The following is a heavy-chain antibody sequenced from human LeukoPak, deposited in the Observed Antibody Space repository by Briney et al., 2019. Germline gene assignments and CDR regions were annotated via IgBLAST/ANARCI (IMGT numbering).Heavy chain of an antibody. Sequence: GGSLRLSCAASGFTFSSYWMSWVRQAPGKGLEWVANIKQDGSEKYYVDSVKGRFTISRDNAKNSLYLQMNSLRAEDTAVYYCARALYYYDSSGYLVSRPLDYWGQGALVTVSS. CDR3: ARALYYYDSSGYLVSRPLDY. CDR1: GFTFSSYW. J-gene: IGHJ4*02. D-gene: IGHD3-22*01. CDR2: IKQDGSEK. V-gene: IGHV3-7*03.